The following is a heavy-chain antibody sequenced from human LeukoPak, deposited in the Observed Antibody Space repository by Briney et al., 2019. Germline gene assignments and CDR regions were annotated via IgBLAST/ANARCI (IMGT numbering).Heavy chain of an antibody. D-gene: IGHD2-2*01. Sequence: GGSLRLSCVASGFTFTSYWMSWVRQAPGKGLEWVANIKQDGSEKNYVDSVKGRFTISRDNAKNTLYLQMNSLRAEDTAVYYCAKDIGICSSTSCLLGGYYYYGMDVWGQGTTVTVSS. CDR3: AKDIGICSSTSCLLGGYYYYGMDV. CDR2: IKQDGSEK. J-gene: IGHJ6*02. V-gene: IGHV3-7*01. CDR1: GFTFTSYW.